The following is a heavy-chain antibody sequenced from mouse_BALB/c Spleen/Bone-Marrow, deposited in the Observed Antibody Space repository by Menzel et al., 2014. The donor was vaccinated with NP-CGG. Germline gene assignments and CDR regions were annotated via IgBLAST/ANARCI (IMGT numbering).Heavy chain of an antibody. CDR3: VTDPYYGRQYYFDY. CDR2: IYPGSGST. V-gene: IGHV1-77*01. J-gene: IGHJ2*01. Sequence: VKLQESGPELVKPGASVKMSCKASGYTFTDYVISWVKQRTGRGLEWIGEIYPGSGSTYYNEKFKGKATLTADKSSNTVYMQLISLTSEDSAVFFCVTDPYYGRQYYFDYWGQGTTLTVSS. D-gene: IGHD1-1*02. CDR1: GYTFTDYV.